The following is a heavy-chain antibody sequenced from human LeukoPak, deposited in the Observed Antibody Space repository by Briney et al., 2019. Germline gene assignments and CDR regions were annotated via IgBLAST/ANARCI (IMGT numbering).Heavy chain of an antibody. Sequence: SETLSLTCAVYGGSFSGYYWSWLGQPPGKGVEGSGEINHSGSTNYNPSLTSRGTISVDTTKKQCSLTLSSVTAADTAVYYCARGRNDFWSGTFDYWGQGTLVTVSS. CDR3: ARGRNDFWSGTFDY. CDR2: INHSGST. CDR1: GGSFSGYY. V-gene: IGHV4-34*01. D-gene: IGHD3-3*01. J-gene: IGHJ4*02.